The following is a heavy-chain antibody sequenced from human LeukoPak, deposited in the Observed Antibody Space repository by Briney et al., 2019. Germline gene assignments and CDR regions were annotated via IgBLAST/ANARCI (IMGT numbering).Heavy chain of an antibody. CDR3: ARPGHSYYYMDV. Sequence: SETLSLTCAVSGYSISSGYYWGWIRQPPGKGLEWIGTIYYSGTTYYDPSLKSRVTISADTSKNHFSLKLSSVTAADTAVYYCARPGHSYYYMDVWGKGTTVTVSS. J-gene: IGHJ6*03. D-gene: IGHD1-1*01. CDR1: GYSISSGYY. V-gene: IGHV4-38-2*01. CDR2: IYYSGTT.